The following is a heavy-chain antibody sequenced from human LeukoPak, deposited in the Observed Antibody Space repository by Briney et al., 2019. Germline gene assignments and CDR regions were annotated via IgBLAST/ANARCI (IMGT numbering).Heavy chain of an antibody. J-gene: IGHJ4*01. CDR1: GYTFTSHY. Sequence: ASVKVSCKASGYTFTSHYMHWVRQAPGQGLEWMGIINPSDGSTTYAQKFQGRVTMTRDTSTSTVYMELSSLRSEDTAMYCCGSDRGAGGNYWGQGALVTVSS. CDR2: INPSDGST. V-gene: IGHV1-46*03. D-gene: IGHD6-13*01. CDR3: GSDRGAGGNY.